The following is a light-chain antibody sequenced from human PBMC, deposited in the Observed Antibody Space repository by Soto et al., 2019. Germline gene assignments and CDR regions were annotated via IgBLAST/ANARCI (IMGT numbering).Light chain of an antibody. CDR1: QGVTTN. CDR3: QQYNNWPFS. V-gene: IGKV3-15*01. CDR2: DVS. Sequence: VMTQSPATLSVSPGERATLSCRAGQGVTTNFAWYQQKSGQSPRLLIYDVSIRATGVPARFSATGSETNFTLTISGLQSEDSAVYFCQQYNNWPFSFGQGTRLEIK. J-gene: IGKJ5*01.